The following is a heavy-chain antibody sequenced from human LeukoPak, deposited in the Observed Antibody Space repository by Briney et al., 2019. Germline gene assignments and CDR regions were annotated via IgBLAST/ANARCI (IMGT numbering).Heavy chain of an antibody. Sequence: ASVKVSCKASEYTFTSYYMHWVRQAPGQGLEWMGIINPSGGSTSYAQKFQGRVTMTRDTSTSTVYMELSSLRSEDTAVYYCARGHCSSTSCYLIDYWGQGTLVTVSS. CDR1: EYTFTSYY. J-gene: IGHJ4*02. CDR3: ARGHCSSTSCYLIDY. D-gene: IGHD2-2*01. CDR2: INPSGGST. V-gene: IGHV1-46*01.